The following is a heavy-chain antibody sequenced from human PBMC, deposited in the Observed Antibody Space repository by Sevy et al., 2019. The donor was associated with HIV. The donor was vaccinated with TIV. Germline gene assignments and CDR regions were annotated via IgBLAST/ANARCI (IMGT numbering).Heavy chain of an antibody. CDR3: ARDPRIYGDYLLAYFDY. V-gene: IGHV3-33*01. J-gene: IGHJ4*02. CDR1: GLTPSTYG. Sequence: GGSLRLSCAASGLTPSTYGIHWVRQAPGKGLEWVAVIGYDGNNKFYADSVKGRFTISRDDSKNTVCLQMDSLRAEDTAGYYCARDPRIYGDYLLAYFDYWGQGTLVTVSS. D-gene: IGHD4-17*01. CDR2: IGYDGNNK.